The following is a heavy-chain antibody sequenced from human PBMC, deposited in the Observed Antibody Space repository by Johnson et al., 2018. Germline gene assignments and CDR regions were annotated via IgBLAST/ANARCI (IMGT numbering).Heavy chain of an antibody. CDR2: INRGGST. CDR3: ARCFHDFWSGQGYGLDV. Sequence: QVQLQQWGAGLLKPSETLSLICTVYGGSFSGHYWSWIRQPPGKGLEWIGEINRGGSTNYNPSLKSRVTMSIDTSKNQFSLKVKSLTAADSAVYYCARCFHDFWSGQGYGLDVWCQGTTVTVSS. D-gene: IGHD3-3*01. CDR1: GGSFSGHY. J-gene: IGHJ6*02. V-gene: IGHV4-34*01.